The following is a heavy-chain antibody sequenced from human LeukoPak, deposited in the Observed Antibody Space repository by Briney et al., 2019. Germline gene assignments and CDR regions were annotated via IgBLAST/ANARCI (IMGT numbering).Heavy chain of an antibody. D-gene: IGHD3-22*01. Sequence: ASVKVSCKASGYTFTSYYMHWVRRAPGQGLEWMGRINPNSGGTNYAQKFQGRVTMTRDTSISTAYMELSRLRSDDTAVYYCARDLYYYDSSGYFITSDYWGQGTLVTVSS. CDR1: GYTFTSYY. V-gene: IGHV1-2*06. CDR2: INPNSGGT. CDR3: ARDLYYYDSSGYFITSDY. J-gene: IGHJ4*02.